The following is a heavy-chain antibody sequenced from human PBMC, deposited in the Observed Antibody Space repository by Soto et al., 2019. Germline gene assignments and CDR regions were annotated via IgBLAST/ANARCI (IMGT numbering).Heavy chain of an antibody. D-gene: IGHD3-10*01. CDR2: IWYDGSNK. J-gene: IGHJ6*03. CDR1: GFIFSSSG. Sequence: QVQLVESGGGVVQPGRSLRLSCAASGFIFSSSGMHWVRQAPGKGLEWVAVIWYDGSNKNYADSVKGRFTISRDNSKSTVDLQMNSLRAEVTAVYYCARGISLIYGSMDVWGKGTTVTVSS. V-gene: IGHV3-33*01. CDR3: ARGISLIYGSMDV.